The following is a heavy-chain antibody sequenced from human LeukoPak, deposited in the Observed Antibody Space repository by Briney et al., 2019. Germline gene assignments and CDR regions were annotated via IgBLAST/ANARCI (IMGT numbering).Heavy chain of an antibody. D-gene: IGHD3-22*01. CDR3: AKDATNYYDSSGYYGDDAFDI. Sequence: PGGSLRLSCAASGFTFSSYAMSWVRQAPGKGLEWVSAISGSGGSTYYADSVKGRFTISRDNSKNTLYLQMNSLRAEDTAVYYCAKDATNYYDSSGYYGDDAFDIWGQGTMVTVSS. V-gene: IGHV3-23*01. J-gene: IGHJ3*02. CDR2: ISGSGGST. CDR1: GFTFSSYA.